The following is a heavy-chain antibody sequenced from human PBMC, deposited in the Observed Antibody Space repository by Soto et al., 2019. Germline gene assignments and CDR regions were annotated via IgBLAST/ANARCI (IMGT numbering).Heavy chain of an antibody. V-gene: IGHV3-48*03. Sequence: EVQLVESGGGLVQPGGSLRLSCAASGFTFSRYEMNWVRQAPGKGLEWVSYISSSGSTKYYADSVKGRFTISRDNAKNSLYLQMNILRVEDTAVYYCARVGDGYTLNNWGQGTLVTVSS. CDR2: ISSSGSTK. D-gene: IGHD5-12*01. J-gene: IGHJ4*02. CDR1: GFTFSRYE. CDR3: ARVGDGYTLNN.